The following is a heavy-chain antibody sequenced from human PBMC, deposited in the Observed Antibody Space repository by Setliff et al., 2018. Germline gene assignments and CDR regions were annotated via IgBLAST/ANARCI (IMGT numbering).Heavy chain of an antibody. Sequence: PSETLSLTCAVYGGSFSGYYWSWIRQHPGKGLEWIGYIYYSGSTYYNPSLKSRVTISVDTSKNQFSLKLSSVTAADTAVYYCARLRGAFDYWGQGTLVTVSS. CDR3: ARLRGAFDY. D-gene: IGHD3-16*01. CDR2: IYYSGST. V-gene: IGHV4-31*11. J-gene: IGHJ4*02. CDR1: GGSFSGYY.